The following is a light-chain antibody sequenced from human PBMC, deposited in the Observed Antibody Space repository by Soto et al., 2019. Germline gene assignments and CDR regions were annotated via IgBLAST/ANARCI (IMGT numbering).Light chain of an antibody. V-gene: IGKV3-15*01. CDR2: GAS. CDR3: QHYNNWPTT. J-gene: IGKJ1*01. Sequence: EIVMTQSPATLSVSPGERATLSCRASQSVSSNLAWYQQKPGQAPRLLIYGASTRATGIPARFSGSGSGTEFTLTISILQSEDFAVYYCQHYNNWPTTFGQGTKVEIK. CDR1: QSVSSN.